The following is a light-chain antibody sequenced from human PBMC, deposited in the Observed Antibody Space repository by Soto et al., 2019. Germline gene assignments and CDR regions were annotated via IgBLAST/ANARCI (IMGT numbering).Light chain of an antibody. Sequence: EMVMTQSPATLSVSPGERAIVSCRATQSLSSDLAWYQQRPGQAPRRLIFGASTRATGIPARFSGSGSGTEFTLTVSSLQSEDFAIYYCQQYSNWPPTFGQGTKLEIK. CDR2: GAS. V-gene: IGKV3-15*01. CDR1: QSLSSD. CDR3: QQYSNWPPT. J-gene: IGKJ2*01.